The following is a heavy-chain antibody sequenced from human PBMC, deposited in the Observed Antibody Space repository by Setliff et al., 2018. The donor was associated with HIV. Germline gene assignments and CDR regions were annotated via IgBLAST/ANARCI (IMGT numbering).Heavy chain of an antibody. Sequence: PSETLSLTCTVSGGSISSYYWSWFRQPPGKGLECIGYISYSGSTDYNPSLRSRVTISVDTSTKQFSLNLSSVTAADTAVYYGARGASTRDLDYWGQGTLVTVSS. D-gene: IGHD1-1*01. CDR3: ARGASTRDLDY. J-gene: IGHJ4*02. CDR2: ISYSGST. CDR1: GGSISSYY. V-gene: IGHV4-59*01.